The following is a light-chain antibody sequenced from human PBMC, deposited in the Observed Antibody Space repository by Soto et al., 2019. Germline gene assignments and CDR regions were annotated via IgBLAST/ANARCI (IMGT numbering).Light chain of an antibody. CDR3: QQYGDMWT. CDR2: GVY. Sequence: EIVMTQSPTILSVSPGERATLSCRASQSVSSNLAWYQQKPGQAPRLLIYGVYTRAPGIPDRFSGSGSGTDFTLTINRLEPEDFAVYFCQQYGDMWTFGQGTKVDIK. V-gene: IGKV3D-15*01. CDR1: QSVSSN. J-gene: IGKJ1*01.